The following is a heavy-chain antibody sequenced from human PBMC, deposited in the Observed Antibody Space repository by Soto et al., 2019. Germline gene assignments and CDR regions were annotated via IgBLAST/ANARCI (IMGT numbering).Heavy chain of an antibody. CDR1: GGTFSSYA. CDR3: ASGGQEVVVVIRRAYGMDV. D-gene: IGHD3-22*01. CDR2: IIPIFGTA. J-gene: IGHJ6*02. Sequence: ASVKVSCKASGGTFSSYAISWVRQAPGQGLEWMGGIIPIFGTANYAQKFQGRVTITADESTSTAYMELSSLRSEDTAVYYCASGGQEVVVVIRRAYGMDVWGQGTTVTVSS. V-gene: IGHV1-69*13.